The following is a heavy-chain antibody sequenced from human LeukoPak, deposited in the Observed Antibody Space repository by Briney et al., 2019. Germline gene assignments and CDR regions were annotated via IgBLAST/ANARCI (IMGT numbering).Heavy chain of an antibody. CDR3: ARAESGYSYGYIYYYGMDV. CDR1: GFTVSSNY. Sequence: GGSLRLSCAASGFTVSSNYMSWVRQAPGKGLEWVSVIYSGGSTYYADSVKGRFTISRDNSKNTLYLQMNSLRAEDTAVYYCARAESGYSYGYIYYYGMDVWGRGTTVTVSS. J-gene: IGHJ6*02. D-gene: IGHD5-18*01. V-gene: IGHV3-53*01. CDR2: IYSGGST.